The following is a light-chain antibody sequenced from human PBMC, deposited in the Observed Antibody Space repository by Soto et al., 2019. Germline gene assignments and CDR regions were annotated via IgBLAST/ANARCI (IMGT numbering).Light chain of an antibody. CDR3: TSYTSSRTYV. CDR2: DVS. CDR1: SNDVGAYNY. V-gene: IGLV2-14*03. Sequence: QSALTQPASVSGSPGQSITVSCTGTSNDVGAYNYVSWYQQHPGTAPKLMIYDVSNRPSGVSNRFSGSKSGNTASLTISGRQAEDEADYYSTSYTSSRTYVFGTGTKLTVL. J-gene: IGLJ1*01.